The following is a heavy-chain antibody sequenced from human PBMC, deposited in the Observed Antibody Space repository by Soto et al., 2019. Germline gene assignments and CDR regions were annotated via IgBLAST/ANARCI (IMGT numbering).Heavy chain of an antibody. CDR2: IYYSGSA. CDR1: GGSISSYY. D-gene: IGHD3-10*02. J-gene: IGHJ4*02. V-gene: IGHV4-59*01. CDR3: ARCSGTYSSEFDY. Sequence: SETLSLTCTVSGGSISSYYWSWIRRPPGKGLEWIGYIYYSGSANYNPSLKSRVTISVDTSKNRFSLKLSSVTAADTAMYYCARCSGTYSSEFDYWGQGTPVTVSS.